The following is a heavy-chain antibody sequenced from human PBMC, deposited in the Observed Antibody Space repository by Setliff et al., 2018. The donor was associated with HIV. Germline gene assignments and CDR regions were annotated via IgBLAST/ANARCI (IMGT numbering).Heavy chain of an antibody. Sequence: ASVKVSCKASGYTFTSYGISWVRQAPGQGPEWMGWISAYNGNTNYAQKLQGRVTMNTDTSTSTAYMERWNLRSANTALYYCASDSGDDYSAYHYYGIDVWCQGTTVTISS. J-gene: IGHJ6*02. D-gene: IGHD4-4*01. CDR1: GYTFTSYG. CDR2: ISAYNGNT. V-gene: IGHV1-18*01. CDR3: ASDSGDDYSAYHYYGIDV.